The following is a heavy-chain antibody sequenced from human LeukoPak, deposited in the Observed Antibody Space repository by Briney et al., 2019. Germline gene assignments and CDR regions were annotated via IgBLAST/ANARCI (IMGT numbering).Heavy chain of an antibody. Sequence: ASVKVSCKASGYTFTSYDINWVRQATGQGLEWMGWINPNSGGTNYAQKFQGWVTMTRDTSISTAYMELSRLRSDDTAVYYCARGRYSSSWYVSWFDPWGQGTLVTVSS. D-gene: IGHD6-13*01. CDR3: ARGRYSSSWYVSWFDP. CDR2: INPNSGGT. J-gene: IGHJ5*02. CDR1: GYTFTSYD. V-gene: IGHV1-2*04.